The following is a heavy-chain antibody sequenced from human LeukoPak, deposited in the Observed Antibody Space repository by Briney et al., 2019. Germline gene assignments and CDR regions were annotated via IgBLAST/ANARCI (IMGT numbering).Heavy chain of an antibody. CDR3: AKGNGYSYGRYYFDY. V-gene: IGHV3-23*01. Sequence: SGGSLRLSCAASGFTFSTYAMSWVRQAPGKGLEWVSTITSGGGSTYYADSVKGRFTISRDSSKNTLYLRVNSLRAEDTAVYYCAKGNGYSYGRYYFDYWGQGTLVTVSS. CDR2: ITSGGGST. J-gene: IGHJ4*02. D-gene: IGHD5-18*01. CDR1: GFTFSTYA.